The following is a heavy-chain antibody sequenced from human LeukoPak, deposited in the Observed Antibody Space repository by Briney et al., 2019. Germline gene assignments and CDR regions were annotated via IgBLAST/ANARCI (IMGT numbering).Heavy chain of an antibody. D-gene: IGHD2-15*01. CDR2: INHSGST. Sequence: SETLSLTCAVYGGSFSGYYWSWIRQPPGKGLEWIGEINHSGSTNYNPSLKSRVTISVDKSKNQFSLKLSSVTAADTAVYYCARAGRYCSGGSCYSFDYWGQGTLVTVSS. J-gene: IGHJ4*02. CDR3: ARAGRYCSGGSCYSFDY. CDR1: GGSFSGYY. V-gene: IGHV4-34*01.